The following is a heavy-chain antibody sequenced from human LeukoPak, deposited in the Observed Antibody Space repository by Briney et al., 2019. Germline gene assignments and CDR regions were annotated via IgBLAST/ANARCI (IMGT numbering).Heavy chain of an antibody. CDR3: ARPRTRYYDFWSGYVH. Sequence: SVTLSLTCAVYGGSFSGYYWSWIRQPPGKGLEWIGEINHSGSTNYNPSLKSRVTISVDTSKNQFSLKLSSVTAADTAVHYCARPRTRYYDFWSGYVHWGQGTLVTVSS. D-gene: IGHD3-3*01. CDR1: GGSFSGYY. V-gene: IGHV4-34*01. CDR2: INHSGST. J-gene: IGHJ4*02.